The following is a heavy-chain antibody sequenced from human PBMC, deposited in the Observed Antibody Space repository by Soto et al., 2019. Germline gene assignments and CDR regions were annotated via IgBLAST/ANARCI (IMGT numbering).Heavy chain of an antibody. CDR2: IHYSGST. D-gene: IGHD2-21*02. CDR3: ARDLWGYCGTDCYPLDV. V-gene: IGHV4-59*01. J-gene: IGHJ6*02. Sequence: SETLSLTCTVSGGSISSYYWSWIRQPPGKGLEWIGNIHYSGSTNYNPSFKNRVTISVDTSKSQFSLRLNSVTTADTAVYYCARDLWGYCGTDCYPLDVWGQGTTVTVSS. CDR1: GGSISSYY.